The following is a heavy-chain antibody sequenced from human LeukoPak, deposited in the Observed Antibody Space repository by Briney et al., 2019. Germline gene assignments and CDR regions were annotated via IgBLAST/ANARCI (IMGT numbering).Heavy chain of an antibody. D-gene: IGHD3-3*01. CDR3: AKFPPITIFGVVINYFDY. J-gene: IGHJ4*02. CDR2: ISGSGGST. V-gene: IGHV3-23*01. CDR1: GFSFSSYA. Sequence: GGSLRLSCAASGFSFSSYAMSWVRQAPGKGLEWVSAISGSGGSTYYADSVKGRFTISRDNSKNTLYLQMNSPRAEDTAVYYCAKFPPITIFGVVINYFDYWGQGTLVTVSS.